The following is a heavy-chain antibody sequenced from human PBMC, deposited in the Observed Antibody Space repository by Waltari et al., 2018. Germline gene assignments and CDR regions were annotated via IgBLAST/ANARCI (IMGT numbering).Heavy chain of an antibody. J-gene: IGHJ3*02. D-gene: IGHD3-22*01. Sequence: QLQLQESGPGLVKHSETLSLTCTVSGGSISSSSYYWGWIRQPPGKGLEGIGSIYYSGSTYYNPSLKSRVTISVDTSKNQFSLKLSSVTAADTAVYYCARLLYYYDSSAMGAFDIWGQGTMVTVSS. CDR3: ARLLYYYDSSAMGAFDI. CDR2: IYYSGST. CDR1: GGSISSSSYY. V-gene: IGHV4-39*07.